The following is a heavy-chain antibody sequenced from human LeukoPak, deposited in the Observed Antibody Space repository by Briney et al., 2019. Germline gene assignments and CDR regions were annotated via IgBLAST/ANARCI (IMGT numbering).Heavy chain of an antibody. CDR1: GYTFTDYY. J-gene: IGHJ2*01. CDR3: ARDSCGGGGCHYWYFDL. V-gene: IGHV1-2*02. CDR2: IDPNSGAT. Sequence: ASVKVSCKASGYTFTDYYIHWVRQAPGQGLEWMAWIDPNSGATNYAQKFQDRITMTRDTSISTASMELSGLKPDDTAVYYCARDSCGGGGCHYWYFDLWGRGTLVTVSS. D-gene: IGHD6-19*01.